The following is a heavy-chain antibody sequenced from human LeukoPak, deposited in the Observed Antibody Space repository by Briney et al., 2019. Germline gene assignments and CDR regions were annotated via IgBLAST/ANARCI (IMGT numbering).Heavy chain of an antibody. CDR2: APHDGNSP. CDR1: GFRFNAHH. CDR3: VRQTLGAPGLDR. D-gene: IGHD1-14*01. J-gene: IGHJ4*02. V-gene: IGHV3-30*03. Sequence: GGSLRLSCAVSGFRFNAHHMHWVRQAPNRGLEWVAVAPHDGNSPLYAASVNGRFTISRDNSRDTLFLHMDSLRVDDTAIYYCVRQTLGAPGLDRWGQGVLVTVSS.